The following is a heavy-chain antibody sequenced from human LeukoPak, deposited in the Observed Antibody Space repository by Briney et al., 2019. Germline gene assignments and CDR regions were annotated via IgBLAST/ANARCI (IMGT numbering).Heavy chain of an antibody. V-gene: IGHV4-31*03. D-gene: IGHD1-26*01. J-gene: IGHJ3*02. Sequence: PSQTLSLTCTVSGGSISSGGYYWSWIRQHPGKGLEWIGYIHYSGRTYYNPSLKSRVTISVDTSKNQFSLKLSSVTAEDTAVYYCARDSGGSYYSAFDIWGQGTMVTVSS. CDR1: GGSISSGGYY. CDR2: IHYSGRT. CDR3: ARDSGGSYYSAFDI.